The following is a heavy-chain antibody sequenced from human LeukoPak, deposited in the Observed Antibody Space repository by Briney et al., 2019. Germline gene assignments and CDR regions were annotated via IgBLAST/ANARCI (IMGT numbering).Heavy chain of an antibody. D-gene: IGHD1-26*01. V-gene: IGHV1-69*05. Sequence: SVKVSCKASGVTFSSYAINWVRQAPGQGLEWMGGIIPIFGTANYAQEFQGRVTITRDTSASTAYMELSSLRSEDMAVYYCARTSIVGASPHFDYWGQGTLVTVSS. CDR3: ARTSIVGASPHFDY. CDR2: IIPIFGTA. J-gene: IGHJ4*02. CDR1: GVTFSSYA.